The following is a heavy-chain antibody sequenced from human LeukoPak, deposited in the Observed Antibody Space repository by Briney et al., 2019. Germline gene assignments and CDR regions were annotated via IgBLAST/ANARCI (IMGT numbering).Heavy chain of an antibody. CDR1: GGSFSGYY. J-gene: IGHJ5*02. V-gene: IGHV4-34*01. D-gene: IGHD2-2*01. CDR2: INHSGST. Sequence: SETLSLTCAVYGGSFSGYYWSWIRQPPGKGLEWIGEINHSGSTNYNPSLKSRVTISVDTSKNQFSLKLSSVTAADTAVYYCASLNSIKYQLPYLSSNWFDPWGQGTLVTVSS. CDR3: ASLNSIKYQLPYLSSNWFDP.